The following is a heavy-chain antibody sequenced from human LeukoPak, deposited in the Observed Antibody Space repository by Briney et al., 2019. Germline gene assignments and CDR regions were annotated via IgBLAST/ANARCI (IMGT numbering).Heavy chain of an antibody. V-gene: IGHV3-7*01. CDR1: GFTFSNNW. D-gene: IGHD4-17*01. Sequence: GGSLRLSCAASGFTFSNNWMTWVRQAPGKGLEWVANIKQDGSETYYADSVKGRFTISRDNAKNSLYLQMNSLRAEDTAVYYCARGNIYGDQYYFDYWGQGTLDTVSS. CDR2: IKQDGSET. J-gene: IGHJ4*02. CDR3: ARGNIYGDQYYFDY.